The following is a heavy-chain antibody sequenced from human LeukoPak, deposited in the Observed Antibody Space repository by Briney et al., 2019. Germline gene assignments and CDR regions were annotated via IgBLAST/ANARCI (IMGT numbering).Heavy chain of an antibody. J-gene: IGHJ4*02. D-gene: IGHD5-12*01. V-gene: IGHV4-59*01. CDR1: GGSISSYY. Sequence: PSETLSLTCTVSGGSISSYYWSWIRQPPGKGLEWDGYVFYNGSTNYNPSLKSRVTISIDTSRIRFSLRLSSVTAADTARYYCASERGSSGYTFDYWGQGNMVTVSS. CDR3: ASERGSSGYTFDY. CDR2: VFYNGST.